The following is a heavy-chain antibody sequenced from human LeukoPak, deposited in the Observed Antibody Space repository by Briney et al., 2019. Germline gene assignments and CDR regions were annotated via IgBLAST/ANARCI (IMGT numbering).Heavy chain of an antibody. V-gene: IGHV3-20*04. CDR1: GFTFDDYG. J-gene: IGHJ6*03. CDR3: ARDGGYCTNGVCYDYYMDV. Sequence: PGGSLRLSCAASGFTFDDYGMSWVRQAPGKGLEWVSGINWNGGSTGYADSVKGRFTISRDNAKNSLYLQMNSLRAEDTALYYCARDGGYCTNGVCYDYYMDVWGKGTTVTVPS. D-gene: IGHD2-8*01. CDR2: INWNGGST.